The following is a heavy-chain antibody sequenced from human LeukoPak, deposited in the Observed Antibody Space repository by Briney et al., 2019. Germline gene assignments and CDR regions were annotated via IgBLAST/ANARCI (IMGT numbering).Heavy chain of an antibody. CDR1: GGSISSYY. CDR2: IYYSGST. J-gene: IGHJ3*02. V-gene: IGHV4-59*12. D-gene: IGHD2-15*01. CDR3: AREKSLGGTGAFDI. Sequence: SETLSLTCTVSGGSISSYYWSWIRQPPGKGLEWIGYIYYSGSTNYNPSLKSRVTISVDTSKNQFSLKLSSVTAADTAVCYCAREKSLGGTGAFDIWGQGTMVTVSS.